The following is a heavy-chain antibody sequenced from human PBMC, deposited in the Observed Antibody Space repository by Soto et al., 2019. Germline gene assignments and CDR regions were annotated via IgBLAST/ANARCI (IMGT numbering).Heavy chain of an antibody. CDR2: INPSGGST. CDR1: GYTFTSYY. V-gene: IGHV1-46*01. J-gene: IGHJ6*02. CDR3: ARGDIVAIFGMDV. Sequence: QVQLVQSGAEVKKPGASVKVSCKASGYTFTSYYMHWVRQAPGQGLEWMGIINPSGGSTTYAQKFQGIVTMIRDTSTSTVYMELSSLRSEDTAVYYCARGDIVAIFGMDVWGQGTTVTVSS. D-gene: IGHD5-12*01.